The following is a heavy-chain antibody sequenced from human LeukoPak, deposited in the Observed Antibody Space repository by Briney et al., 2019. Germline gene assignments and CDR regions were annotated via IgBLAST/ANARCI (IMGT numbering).Heavy chain of an antibody. D-gene: IGHD2-15*01. CDR2: INSDGSST. CDR3: ARAWGVGYCSGGSCYGGFDY. J-gene: IGHJ4*02. CDR1: GFTFSSYW. V-gene: IGHV3-74*01. Sequence: GGSLRLSCAASGFTFSSYWMHWVRQAPGKGLVWVSRINSDGSSTSYADSVKGRFTISRDNAKNTLYLQMNSLGAEDTAVYYCARAWGVGYCSGGSCYGGFDYWGQGTLVTVSS.